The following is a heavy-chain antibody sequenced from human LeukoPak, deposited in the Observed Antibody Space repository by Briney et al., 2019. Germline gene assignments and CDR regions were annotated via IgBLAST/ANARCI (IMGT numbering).Heavy chain of an antibody. J-gene: IGHJ4*02. V-gene: IGHV3-21*01. D-gene: IGHD2-15*01. CDR2: ISSSSSYI. CDR1: GFTFSSYS. Sequence: PGGSLRLSCAASGFTFSSYSMNWVRQAPGKGLEWVSSISSSSSYIYYADSVKGRFTISRDNAKNSLYLQMNSLRAEDTAVYYCARGSCSGGSCYSGVGCWGQGTLVTVSS. CDR3: ARGSCSGGSCYSGVGC.